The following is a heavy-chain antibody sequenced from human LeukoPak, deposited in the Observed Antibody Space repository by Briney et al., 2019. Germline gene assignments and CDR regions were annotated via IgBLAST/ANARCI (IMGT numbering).Heavy chain of an antibody. CDR3: ARVQGYYYYGMDV. V-gene: IGHV3-48*02. Sequence: GGSLRLSCAASGFTFSSYSMNWVRQAPGKGLEWVSYISSSSSTRYYADSVKGRFTISRDNAKNSPDLQMNSLRDEDTAVYYCARVQGYYYYGMDVWGQGTTVTVSS. CDR1: GFTFSSYS. J-gene: IGHJ6*02. CDR2: ISSSSSTR.